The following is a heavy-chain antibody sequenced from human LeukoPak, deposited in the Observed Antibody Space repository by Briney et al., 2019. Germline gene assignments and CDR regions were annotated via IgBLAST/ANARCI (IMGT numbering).Heavy chain of an antibody. D-gene: IGHD6-6*01. CDR1: GFTFSSYS. CDR2: ISSGSDHI. Sequence: GGSLRLSCVASGFTFSSYSMNWVCQAPGKGLEWVSSISSGSDHIYYADSVRGRFTISRDNAKNSLYLQMDSLRAEDTAVFFCARNDYSTSSGYDSWGQGTLVTVSS. V-gene: IGHV3-21*01. CDR3: ARNDYSTSSGYDS. J-gene: IGHJ4*02.